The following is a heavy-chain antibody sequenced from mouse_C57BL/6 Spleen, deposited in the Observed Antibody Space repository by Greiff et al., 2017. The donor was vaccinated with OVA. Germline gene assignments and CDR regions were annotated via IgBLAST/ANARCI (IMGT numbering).Heavy chain of an antibody. J-gene: IGHJ2*01. CDR1: GYTFTDYY. D-gene: IGHD1-1*01. CDR2: IYPGSGNT. V-gene: IGHV1-76*01. Sequence: VQLKQSGAELVRPGASVKLSCKASGYTFTDYYINWVKQRPGQGLEWIARIYPGSGNTYYNEKFKGKATLTAEKSSSTAYMQLSSLTSEDSAVYFCASGDYGSSFDYWGQGTTLTVSS. CDR3: ASGDYGSSFDY.